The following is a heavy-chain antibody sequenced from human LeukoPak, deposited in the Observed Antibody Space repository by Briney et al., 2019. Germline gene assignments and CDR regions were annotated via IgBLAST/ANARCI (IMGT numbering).Heavy chain of an antibody. CDR2: ISYDGGNE. D-gene: IGHD5-18*01. CDR3: AKDQEGWIRYYFDY. J-gene: IGHJ4*02. Sequence: PGRSLRLSCAASGFTFSSYAMHWVRQAPGKGLEWVAVISYDGGNEYYADSVKGRFTISRDNSKNTLHLQMNSLRVEDTAVYYCAKDQEGWIRYYFDYWGQGTLVTVSS. CDR1: GFTFSSYA. V-gene: IGHV3-30-3*01.